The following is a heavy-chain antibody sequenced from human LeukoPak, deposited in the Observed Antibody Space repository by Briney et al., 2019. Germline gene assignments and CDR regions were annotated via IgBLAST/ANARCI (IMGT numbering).Heavy chain of an antibody. CDR3: AKDRETTASGTFDY. Sequence: PGRSLRLSWAACGFTFSSYAMLWVRQAPGKGLEWVAVISYDGSNKYYADFVKGRFTIARDNSKYTLFLQMNILRAEDTAVYYCAKDRETTASGTFDYWGQGSLVTVSS. D-gene: IGHD1-14*01. J-gene: IGHJ4*02. V-gene: IGHV3-30-3*01. CDR2: ISYDGSNK. CDR1: GFTFSSYA.